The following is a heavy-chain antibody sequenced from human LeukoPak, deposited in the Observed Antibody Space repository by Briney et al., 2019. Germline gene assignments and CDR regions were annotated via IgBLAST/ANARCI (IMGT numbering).Heavy chain of an antibody. V-gene: IGHV3-30*02. Sequence: GGSLRLSCAASGFTFRSYGMHWVRQAPGKGLEGVAFIHSDGTNKYYADSVKGRFTISRDNSKNTLYLQMSSLRAEDTAVYYCAKDLTYSYYFYMDVWGKGTTVTVSS. CDR2: IHSDGTNK. CDR1: GFTFRSYG. CDR3: AKDLTYSYYFYMDV. J-gene: IGHJ6*03.